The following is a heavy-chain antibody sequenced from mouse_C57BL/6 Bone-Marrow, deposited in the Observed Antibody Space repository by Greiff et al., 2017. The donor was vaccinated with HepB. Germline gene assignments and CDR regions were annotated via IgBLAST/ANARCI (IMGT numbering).Heavy chain of an antibody. V-gene: IGHV5-12*01. J-gene: IGHJ2*01. CDR3: ARRGYGNPFDY. CDR1: GFTFSDYY. D-gene: IGHD2-1*01. CDR2: ISNGGGST. Sequence: DVMLVESGGGLVQPGGSLKLSCAASGFTFSDYYMYWVRQTPEKRLEWVAYISNGGGSTYYPDTVKGRFTISRDNAKNTLYLQMSRLKSEDTAMYYCARRGYGNPFDYWGQGTTLTVSS.